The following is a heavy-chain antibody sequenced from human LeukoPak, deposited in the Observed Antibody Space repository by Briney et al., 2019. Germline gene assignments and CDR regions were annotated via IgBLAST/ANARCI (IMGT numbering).Heavy chain of an antibody. CDR3: ARGPRAEVGIYYYYMGV. Sequence: GESLRLSCAASEFAFSDYYMTWIRQAPGKGLEWGSYITNSGDTTHYLDSVRGRFTISRDSARTSRALQLDTLRVEDKDIYYCARGPRAEVGIYYYYMGVWGKGATVTVSS. V-gene: IGHV3-11*04. D-gene: IGHD6-13*01. J-gene: IGHJ6*03. CDR1: EFAFSDYY. CDR2: ITNSGDTT.